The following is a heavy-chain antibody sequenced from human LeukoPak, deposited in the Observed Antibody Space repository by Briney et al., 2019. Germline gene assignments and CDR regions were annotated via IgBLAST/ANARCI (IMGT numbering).Heavy chain of an antibody. CDR3: ARAGYCSSTSCRSWFDP. D-gene: IGHD2-2*01. V-gene: IGHV1-8*01. J-gene: IGHJ5*02. CDR1: GYTFTSHD. Sequence: ASVKVSCKASGYTFTSHDINWVRQATGQGLEWMGWMNPNSGNTGYAQKFQGRVTITRDTSISTAYMELSSLRSEDTAVYYCARAGYCSSTSCRSWFDPWGQGTLVTVSS. CDR2: MNPNSGNT.